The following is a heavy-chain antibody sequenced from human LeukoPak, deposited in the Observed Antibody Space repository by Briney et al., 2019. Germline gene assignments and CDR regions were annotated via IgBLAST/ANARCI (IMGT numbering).Heavy chain of an antibody. D-gene: IGHD1-26*01. J-gene: IGHJ3*02. CDR2: MNPNSGNT. Sequence: GASVKVSCKASGYTFTSYDINWVRQATGQGLEWMGWMNPNSGNTGYAQKFQGRVTITRNTSISTAYMELSSLRSEDTAVYYCARGKGTESGEGWAFDIWGQGTMVTVSS. CDR3: ARGKGTESGEGWAFDI. V-gene: IGHV1-8*03. CDR1: GYTFTSYD.